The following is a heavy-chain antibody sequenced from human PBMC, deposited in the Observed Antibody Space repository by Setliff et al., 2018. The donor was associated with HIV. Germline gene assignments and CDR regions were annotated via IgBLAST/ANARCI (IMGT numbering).Heavy chain of an antibody. D-gene: IGHD3-22*01. V-gene: IGHV4-31*03. J-gene: IGHJ4*02. CDR3: ARDPRSSGFDY. CDR1: GGSISSGYY. CDR2: IYYSGST. Sequence: SETLSLTCTASGGSISSGYYWGWIRQHPGKGLGWIGYIYYSGSTYYNPSLKSRVTISVDTSKNQFSLKLSSVTAADTAVYYCARDPRSSGFDYWGQGTLVTVSS.